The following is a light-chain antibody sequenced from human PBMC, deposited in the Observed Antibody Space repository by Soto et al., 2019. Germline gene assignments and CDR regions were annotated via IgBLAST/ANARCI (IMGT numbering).Light chain of an antibody. CDR3: QSNDGSLSAYA. CDR1: SSSIGAGYD. V-gene: IGLV1-40*01. J-gene: IGLJ1*01. Sequence: QAVLTQPPSASRAPGQRVTISCTGSSSSIGAGYDVHWYQPLPGLAPKLLVYGNSMRPAGVPNRFSCSKYGTSASLAVTGLQAEDEAYYYCQSNDGSLSAYAFGTGTKVTVL. CDR2: GNS.